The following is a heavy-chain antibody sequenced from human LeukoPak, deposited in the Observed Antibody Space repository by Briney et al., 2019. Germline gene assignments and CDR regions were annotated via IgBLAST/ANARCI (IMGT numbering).Heavy chain of an antibody. CDR1: GFTFSSYS. CDR3: ARDFVEVYALYYFDY. CDR2: ISSSSSYI. Sequence: GGSLRLSCAASGFTFSSYSMNWVRQAPGRGLEWVSSISSSSSYIYYADSVKGRFTISRDNAKNSLYLQMNSLRAEDTAVYYCARDFVEVYALYYFDYWGQGTLVTVSS. V-gene: IGHV3-21*01. J-gene: IGHJ4*02. D-gene: IGHD2-8*01.